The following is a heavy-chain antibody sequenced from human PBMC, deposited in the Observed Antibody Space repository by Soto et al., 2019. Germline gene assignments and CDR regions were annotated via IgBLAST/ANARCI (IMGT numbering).Heavy chain of an antibody. CDR1: GFTFSSYG. V-gene: IGHV3-33*01. CDR3: AREKGWGVCSSTSCYGAFDY. CDR2: IWYDGSNK. D-gene: IGHD2-2*01. J-gene: IGHJ4*02. Sequence: QVQLVESGGGVVQPGRSLRLSCAASGFTFSSYGMHWVRQAPGKGLEWVAVIWYDGSNKYYADSVKGRFTISRDNSKNTLYLQRNSLRAEDTAVYYCAREKGWGVCSSTSCYGAFDYWGQGTLVTVSS.